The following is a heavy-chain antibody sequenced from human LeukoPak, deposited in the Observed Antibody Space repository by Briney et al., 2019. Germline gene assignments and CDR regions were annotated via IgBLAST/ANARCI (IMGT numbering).Heavy chain of an antibody. D-gene: IGHD1-26*01. CDR2: ISGSTGNT. CDR3: AKDRSGNYRDAFDF. Sequence: PGGSLRLSCAASGFTFSIYAMSWVRQAPGKGLEWVSTISGSTGNTYYGDSVKGRFTISRDNSENTLYLQMNSLRAEDTAVYYCAKDRSGNYRDAFDFWGQGTMVTVSS. CDR1: GFTFSIYA. J-gene: IGHJ3*01. V-gene: IGHV3-23*01.